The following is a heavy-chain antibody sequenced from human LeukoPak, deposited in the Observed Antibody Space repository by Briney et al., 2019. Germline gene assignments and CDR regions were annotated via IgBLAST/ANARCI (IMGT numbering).Heavy chain of an antibody. CDR1: GFTFSSYS. D-gene: IGHD3-16*02. CDR2: ISSSSSYI. CDR3: AKVNRHNYDYVWGSYRSRAYYFDY. V-gene: IGHV3-21*04. J-gene: IGHJ4*02. Sequence: RTGGSLRLSCAASGFTFSSYSMNWVRQAPGKGLEWVSSISSSSSYIYYADSVKGRFTISRDNAKNTLYLQMNSLRAEDTAVYYCAKVNRHNYDYVWGSYRSRAYYFDYWGQGTLVTVSS.